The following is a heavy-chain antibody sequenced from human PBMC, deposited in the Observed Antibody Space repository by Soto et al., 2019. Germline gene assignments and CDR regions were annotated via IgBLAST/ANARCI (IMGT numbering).Heavy chain of an antibody. CDR1: GYTFTNYG. CDR2: ISAYNGNT. Sequence: QVQLVQSGAEVKKPGASVKVSCKASGYTFTNYGISWVRQAPGQGLEWMGWISAYNGNTKYAQKLQGRVTMTTDTSTSTAYMDLRRLRSAATAVYYCARGVGSGSYYNQYNWFDPWGQGTLVTVSS. J-gene: IGHJ5*02. CDR3: ARGVGSGSYYNQYNWFDP. V-gene: IGHV1-18*01. D-gene: IGHD3-10*01.